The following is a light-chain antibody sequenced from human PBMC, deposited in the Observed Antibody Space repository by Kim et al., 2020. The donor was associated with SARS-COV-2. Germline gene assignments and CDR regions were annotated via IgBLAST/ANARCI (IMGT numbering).Light chain of an antibody. CDR1: SSDVGGYKY. CDR3: SSYIRGSTNYV. CDR2: EVS. V-gene: IGLV2-14*01. Sequence: SITSTCTETSSDVGGYKYVSWYQQHPGKAPKLVIYEVSNRPSGVSNRFSGSKSGNTASLTISGLQAEDEADYYCSSYIRGSTNYVFGTGTKVTVL. J-gene: IGLJ1*01.